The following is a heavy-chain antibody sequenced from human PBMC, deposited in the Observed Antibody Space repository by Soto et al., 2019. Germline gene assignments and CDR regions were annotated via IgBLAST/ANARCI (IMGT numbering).Heavy chain of an antibody. CDR1: GGTFSSYS. J-gene: IGHJ6*02. CDR3: ARLELLRVSYGMDV. V-gene: IGHV1-69*13. CDR2: IIPIFGTA. Sequence: SVKVSCKASGGTFSSYSISWVRQAPGQGLEWMGGIIPIFGTANYAQKFQGRVTITADESTSTAHMELSSLRSEDTAVYYCARLELLRVSYGMDVWGQGTTVTVSS. D-gene: IGHD2-15*01.